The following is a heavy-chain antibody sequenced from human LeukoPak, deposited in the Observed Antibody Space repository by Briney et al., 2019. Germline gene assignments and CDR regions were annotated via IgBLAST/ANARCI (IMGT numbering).Heavy chain of an antibody. J-gene: IGHJ4*02. CDR3: AKLGPTRAFGY. CDR2: IDIDGKDL. CDR1: GFNFNIYW. D-gene: IGHD7-27*01. V-gene: IGHV3-74*01. Sequence: GGSLRLSCAASGFNFNIYWMHWVRQAPGKGLVWVSRIDIDGKDLRYADSVKGRFTISRDNAKNSLYLQMNSLRAEDTALYYCAKLGPTRAFGYWGQGTLVTVSS.